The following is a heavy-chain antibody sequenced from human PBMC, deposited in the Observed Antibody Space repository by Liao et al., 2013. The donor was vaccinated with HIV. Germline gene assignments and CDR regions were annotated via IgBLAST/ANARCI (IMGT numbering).Heavy chain of an antibody. J-gene: IGHJ5*02. CDR3: ARAGRSTFFGWFDP. V-gene: IGHV4-4*07. Sequence: QVQLQESGPGLVKPSDTLSLTCTVSGGSINNYLWSWIRQPAGKGLEWIGRIKTSGSPTYNPSLMSRVTISVDTSKKQFSLKLTSATAADTAIYYCARAGRSTFFGWFDPWGQGTLVTVSS. D-gene: IGHD3-10*01. CDR1: GGSINNYL. CDR2: IKTSGSP.